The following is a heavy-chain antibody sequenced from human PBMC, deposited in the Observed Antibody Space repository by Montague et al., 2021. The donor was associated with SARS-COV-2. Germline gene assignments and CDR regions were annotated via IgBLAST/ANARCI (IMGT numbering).Heavy chain of an antibody. Sequence: SETLSLTCTVSGASIPGSFWGCPRRSPGKDLNWFAYIFAGGAATSTPPLGSRVTISTDTSKNQLSLKVNSVTAADTAVYYCVRDHPYGGPRGAYDIWGQGTVVTVSS. CDR1: GASIPGSF. D-gene: IGHD4-23*01. CDR3: VRDHPYGGPRGAYDI. V-gene: IGHV4-59*01. J-gene: IGHJ3*02. CDR2: IFAGGAA.